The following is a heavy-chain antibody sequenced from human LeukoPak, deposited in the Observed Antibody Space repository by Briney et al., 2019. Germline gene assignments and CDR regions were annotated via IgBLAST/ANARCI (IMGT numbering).Heavy chain of an antibody. J-gene: IGHJ4*02. CDR2: IYYSGST. CDR3: ARDRLNSGSYSYFDY. D-gene: IGHD1-26*01. Sequence: SETLSLTCSVSGGSISSHYWTWIRQPPGKGLEWIGYIYYSGSTNYNPSLNGRVTISIDPSKNRFSLNLSSVTAADTAVYYCARDRLNSGSYSYFDYWGQGTLVTVSS. V-gene: IGHV4-59*11. CDR1: GGSISSHY.